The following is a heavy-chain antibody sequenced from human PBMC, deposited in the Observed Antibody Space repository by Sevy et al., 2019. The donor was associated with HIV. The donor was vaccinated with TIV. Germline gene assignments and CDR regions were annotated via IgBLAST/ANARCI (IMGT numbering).Heavy chain of an antibody. D-gene: IGHD3-22*01. Sequence: GGSLRLSCAVSGFSFDSYGMPWVRQAPGKGLEWVSGISGSGSRTYYADSVKGRFIISRDNSKNTLDLQMNSLRSEDTAIYYCAKGGGHYDPDEIGYYFYYYNMDVWGKGTTVTVSS. CDR1: GFSFDSYG. CDR3: AKGGGHYDPDEIGYYFYYYNMDV. V-gene: IGHV3-23*01. CDR2: ISGSGSRT. J-gene: IGHJ6*03.